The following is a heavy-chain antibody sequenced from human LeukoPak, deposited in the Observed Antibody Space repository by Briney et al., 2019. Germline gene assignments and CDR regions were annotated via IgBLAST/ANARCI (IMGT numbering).Heavy chain of an antibody. CDR2: INEGGGLT. D-gene: IGHD6-19*01. V-gene: IGHV3-7*01. Sequence: GGSLRLSCAASGFTFNSYSMNWVRQAPGKGLEWVTIINEGGGLTFYVDSVKGRFSISRDNSKNSLSLQMSTLRVEDTAMYYCARVGRNGWDFDHWGQGTLVTVSS. CDR1: GFTFNSYS. J-gene: IGHJ4*02. CDR3: ARVGRNGWDFDH.